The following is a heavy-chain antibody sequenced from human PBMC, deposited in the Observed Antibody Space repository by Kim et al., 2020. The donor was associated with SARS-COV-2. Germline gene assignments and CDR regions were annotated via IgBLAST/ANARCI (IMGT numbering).Heavy chain of an antibody. V-gene: IGHV3-7*01. J-gene: IGHJ5*02. CDR2: IKQDGSEK. CDR1: GFTFNNYW. CDR3: ARDVVVGASVWFDP. D-gene: IGHD2-15*01. Sequence: GGSLRLSCAASGFTFNNYWMSWVRQAPGRGLEWVANIKQDGSEKYYVDSVKGRFTISRDNAKNSLYLQMNSLRVDDSAVYYCARDVVVGASVWFDPWGQGTLLTVSS.